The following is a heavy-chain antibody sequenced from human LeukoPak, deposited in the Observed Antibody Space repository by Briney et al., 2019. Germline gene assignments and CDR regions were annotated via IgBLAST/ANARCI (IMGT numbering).Heavy chain of an antibody. CDR2: INPNSGGT. Sequence: GASVKVSCKASVYTFTAYYVHWVRQAPGQGLEWMGWINPNSGGTNYAQKFQGRVTMTRDTSISTAYMELSSLRSDDTAVYYCARGDHYDVLTGFQTPSHLSDYWGQGTLVTVSS. J-gene: IGHJ4*02. D-gene: IGHD3-9*01. CDR1: VYTFTAYY. CDR3: ARGDHYDVLTGFQTPSHLSDY. V-gene: IGHV1-2*02.